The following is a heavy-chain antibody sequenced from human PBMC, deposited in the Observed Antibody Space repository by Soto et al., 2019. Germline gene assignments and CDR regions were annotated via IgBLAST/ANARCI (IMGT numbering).Heavy chain of an antibody. D-gene: IGHD6-19*01. V-gene: IGHV3-74*01. CDR1: GFTFSSYW. Sequence: PGGSLRLSCAASGFTFSSYWMHWVRQAPGKGLVWVSRINSDGSSTSYADSVKGRFTISRDNAKNTLYLQMNSLRAEDTAVYYCARVSPQWLAQNLFDYWGQGTLVTVSS. CDR2: INSDGSST. J-gene: IGHJ4*02. CDR3: ARVSPQWLAQNLFDY.